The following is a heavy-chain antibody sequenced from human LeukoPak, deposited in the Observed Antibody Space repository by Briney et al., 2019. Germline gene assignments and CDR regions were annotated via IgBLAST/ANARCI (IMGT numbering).Heavy chain of an antibody. V-gene: IGHV3-23*01. Sequence: GGSLRLSCAASGFTFSSYAMSWVRQAPGKGLEWVSAISGSGGSTYYADSVKGRFTISRDNSKNTLYLQMNSLRAEDTAVYYCARDQRYYYDSSGYPTNFDYWGQGTLVTVSS. CDR1: GFTFSSYA. J-gene: IGHJ4*02. CDR2: ISGSGGST. CDR3: ARDQRYYYDSSGYPTNFDY. D-gene: IGHD3-22*01.